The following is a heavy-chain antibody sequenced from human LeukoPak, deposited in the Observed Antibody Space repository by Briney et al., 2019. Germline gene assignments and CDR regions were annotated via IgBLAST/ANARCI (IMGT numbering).Heavy chain of an antibody. V-gene: IGHV5-51*01. CDR1: AYSFTSYW. CDR3: ARPGPHYDSSGMGVYFDY. D-gene: IGHD3-22*01. CDR2: IYPGDSDT. Sequence: GESLKISCKGSAYSFTSYWIGWVRQMPGKGLEWMGIIYPGDSDTRYSPSFQGQVTISADKSISTAYLQWSSLKASDTAMYYCARPGPHYDSSGMGVYFDYSGQGTLVTVSS. J-gene: IGHJ4*02.